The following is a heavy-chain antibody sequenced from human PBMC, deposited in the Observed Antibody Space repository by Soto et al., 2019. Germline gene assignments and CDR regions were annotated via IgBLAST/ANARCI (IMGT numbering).Heavy chain of an antibody. CDR2: IFYSGGT. J-gene: IGHJ5*02. CDR3: ARVPDR. CDR1: GGSISSSTCY. D-gene: IGHD2-2*01. V-gene: IGHV4-39*07. Sequence: SETLSLTCTVSGGSISSSTCYWAWIRQSPGKGLEWIGTIFYSGGTFYTPSLKSRVTMSVDTSNNQFSLKLSSVTAADTAVYYCARVPDRWGQGTLVTVSS.